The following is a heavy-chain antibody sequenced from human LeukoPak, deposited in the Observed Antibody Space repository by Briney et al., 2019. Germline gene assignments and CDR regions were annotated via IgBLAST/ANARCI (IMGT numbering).Heavy chain of an antibody. CDR3: ARGNTAMVTL. D-gene: IGHD5-18*01. V-gene: IGHV3-21*01. J-gene: IGHJ4*02. Sequence: GGSLRLSCAASGFTFSSYEMNWVRQAPGKGLEWVSSISSTSSNIYYADSLKGRFTISRDNAKNSLYLQMNSLRAEDTAVYYCARGNTAMVTLWGQGTLVTVSS. CDR1: GFTFSSYE. CDR2: ISSTSSNI.